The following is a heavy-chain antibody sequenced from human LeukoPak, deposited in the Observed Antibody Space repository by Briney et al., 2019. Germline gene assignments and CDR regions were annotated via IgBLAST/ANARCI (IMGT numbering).Heavy chain of an antibody. D-gene: IGHD6-13*01. CDR1: GYTFTGYY. CDR2: INPNSGGT. CDR3: ARATTPTPYSSQAYYFDS. V-gene: IGHV1-2*02. J-gene: IGHJ4*02. Sequence: ASVKVSCKASGYTFTGYYMHWVRQAPGQGLGWMGWINPNSGGTNYSQKFQGRVTMTRDTSISTAYMELSRLRSDDTAVYYCARATTPTPYSSQAYYFDSWGQGTLVTVSS.